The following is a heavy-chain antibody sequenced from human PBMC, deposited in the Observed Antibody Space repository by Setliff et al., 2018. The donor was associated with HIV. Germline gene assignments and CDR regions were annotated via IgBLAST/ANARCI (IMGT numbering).Heavy chain of an antibody. CDR2: VHYTGSA. CDR3: AMTLRLFDWGYMDV. CDR1: GVAISGSTYY. V-gene: IGHV4-39*02. Sequence: PSETLSLTCAATGVAISGSTYYWAWIRQSPGRGLQWIGSVHYTGSAYRNPSLKSRRTIYIDTSRNHFSLNLTTVTAADTAVYYCAMTLRLFDWGYMDVWGKGTTVTVSS. D-gene: IGHD3-9*01. J-gene: IGHJ6*03.